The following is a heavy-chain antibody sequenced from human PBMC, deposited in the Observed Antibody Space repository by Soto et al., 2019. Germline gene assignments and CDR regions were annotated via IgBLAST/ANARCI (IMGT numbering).Heavy chain of an antibody. CDR1: GLNIIGLG. D-gene: IGHD1-26*01. J-gene: IGHJ3*02. CDR3: AKEYSDGGSLAFDI. Sequence: GGVLRHPWAASGLNIIGLGMRRVRQATGKGLEWVAVISYDGSNKYYADSVKGRFTISRDNSKNTLYLQMNSLRAEDTAVYYCAKEYSDGGSLAFDIWGQGTMVTVSS. CDR2: ISYDGSNK. V-gene: IGHV3-30*18.